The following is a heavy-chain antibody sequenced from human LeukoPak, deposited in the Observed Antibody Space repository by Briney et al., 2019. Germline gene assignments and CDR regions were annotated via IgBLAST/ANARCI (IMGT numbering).Heavy chain of an antibody. V-gene: IGHV1-46*01. CDR1: GYTLTELS. Sequence: ASVKVSCKVSGYTLTELSMHWVRQAPGQGLEWVGVINPSGGNTNYAQKFQGRVTLTRDTSTRTVYMELSSLRSEDTAVYYCARSRHLSGSFDYWGQGTLVTVSS. D-gene: IGHD1-1*01. CDR3: ARSRHLSGSFDY. J-gene: IGHJ4*02. CDR2: INPSGGNT.